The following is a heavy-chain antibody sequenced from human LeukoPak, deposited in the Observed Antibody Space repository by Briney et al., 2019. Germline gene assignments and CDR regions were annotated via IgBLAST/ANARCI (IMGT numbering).Heavy chain of an antibody. CDR2: IIPIFGTA. Sequence: SVKVSCKASGGTFSSYAISWVRQAPGQGLEWMGGIIPIFGTANYAQKFQGRVTITADESTSTAYMELSSLRFEDTAVYYCAREGTAAAGPFDYWGQGTLVTVSS. CDR3: AREGTAAAGPFDY. J-gene: IGHJ4*02. CDR1: GGTFSSYA. V-gene: IGHV1-69*01. D-gene: IGHD6-13*01.